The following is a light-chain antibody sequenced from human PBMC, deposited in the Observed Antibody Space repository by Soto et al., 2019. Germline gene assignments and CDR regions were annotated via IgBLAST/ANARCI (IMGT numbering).Light chain of an antibody. J-gene: IGLJ2*01. Sequence: QSVLTQPPSVSGAPGQRVTISCTGSSSSIGAGYDVQWYQQFPGTAPKLLTFDNSHRPSGVPDRFSGSKSGTSASLAITGLQAEDEADYYCQSFDSSLSAVVFGGGTKLTVL. CDR3: QSFDSSLSAVV. CDR1: SSSIGAGYD. V-gene: IGLV1-40*01. CDR2: DNS.